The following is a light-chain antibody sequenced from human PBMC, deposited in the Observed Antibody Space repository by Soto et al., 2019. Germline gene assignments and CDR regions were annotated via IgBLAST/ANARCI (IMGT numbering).Light chain of an antibody. V-gene: IGKV3-15*01. CDR2: GAS. Sequence: EIVMTQSPATLSVSPGERATLSCRASQSVGSNLAWYQQKPGQAPRLLIYGASTRATGIPARFSGSGSGTEFTLTISRLEAEDFAVYYCQQYGSSPRTFGQGTKVDIK. J-gene: IGKJ1*01. CDR1: QSVGSN. CDR3: QQYGSSPRT.